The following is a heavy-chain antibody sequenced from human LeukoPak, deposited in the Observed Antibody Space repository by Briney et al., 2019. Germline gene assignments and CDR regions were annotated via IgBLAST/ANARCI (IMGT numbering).Heavy chain of an antibody. CDR2: IYYSGST. Sequence: PSETLSLTCTDSGGSISSYYWSWIRQPPGKGLEWIGYIYYSGSTNYNPSLKSRVTISVDTSKNQFSLKPSSATAADTAVYYCARAQQLTVHIDYWGQGTLVTVSS. CDR3: ARAQQLTVHIDY. D-gene: IGHD6-13*01. CDR1: GGSISSYY. J-gene: IGHJ4*02. V-gene: IGHV4-59*08.